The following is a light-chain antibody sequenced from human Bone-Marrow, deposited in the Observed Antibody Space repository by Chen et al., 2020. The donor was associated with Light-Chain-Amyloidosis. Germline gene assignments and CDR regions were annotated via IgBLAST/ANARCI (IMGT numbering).Light chain of an antibody. Sequence: SYELTQPPSVSVSPGPTARITCSGDDLPTKYAYWYQQKPGQAPVPVIHRDTERPSGISERFSGSSSGTTATLTISGVQAEDEADYHCQSADSSGTYEVIFGGGTKLTVL. CDR3: QSADSSGTYEVI. V-gene: IGLV3-25*03. CDR1: DLPTKY. CDR2: RDT. J-gene: IGLJ2*01.